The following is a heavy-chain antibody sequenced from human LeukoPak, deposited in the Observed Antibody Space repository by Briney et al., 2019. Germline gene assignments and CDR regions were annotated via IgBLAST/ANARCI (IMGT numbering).Heavy chain of an antibody. J-gene: IGHJ4*02. CDR2: ISGSGGST. D-gene: IGHD6-19*01. Sequence: GGSLRLSCAASGFTFSSSWMSWVRQAPGKGLEWVSAISGSGGSTYYADSVKGRFTISRDNSKNTLYLQMNSLRAEDTAVYYCAKVPVPSGWYFDYWGQGTLVTVSS. CDR3: AKVPVPSGWYFDY. V-gene: IGHV3-23*01. CDR1: GFTFSSSW.